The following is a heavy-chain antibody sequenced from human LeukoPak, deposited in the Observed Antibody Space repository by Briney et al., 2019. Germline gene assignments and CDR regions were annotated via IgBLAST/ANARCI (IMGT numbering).Heavy chain of an antibody. CDR2: IWYDGSNK. CDR1: GFTFSSYG. J-gene: IGHJ4*02. CDR3: ARDYGSSGYYLDS. V-gene: IGHV3-33*01. Sequence: GGSLRLSCAASGFTFSSYGMHWVRQAPGKGLEWVAVIWYDGSNKYYADSVKGRFTISRDNSKNTLYLQMNSLRAEDTAVFYCARDYGSSGYYLDSWGQGTLVTVSS. D-gene: IGHD3-22*01.